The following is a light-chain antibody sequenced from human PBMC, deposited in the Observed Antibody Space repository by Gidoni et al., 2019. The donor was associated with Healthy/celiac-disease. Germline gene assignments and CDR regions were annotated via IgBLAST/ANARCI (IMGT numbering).Light chain of an antibody. CDR3: QQLNSYPLT. V-gene: IGKV1-9*01. CDR1: QGISSY. CDR2: AAS. J-gene: IGKJ3*01. Sequence: DIQLTQSPSFLSASVGDRVTITCRASQGISSYLAWYQQKPGKAPKLLIYAASTLQSGVPSRFSGSGSGTEFTLTISSLQPEDFATYYWQQLNSYPLTFGPGTKVDIK.